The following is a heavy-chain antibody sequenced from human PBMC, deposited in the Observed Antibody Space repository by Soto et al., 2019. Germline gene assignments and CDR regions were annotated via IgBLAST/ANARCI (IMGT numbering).Heavy chain of an antibody. V-gene: IGHV3-23*01. CDR3: ATRRFGELLYFDY. CDR1: EVTCRSYS. CDR2: ISGSGGST. Sequence: GSHRLSCAASEVTCRSYSMSWVRQAPGKGLEWVSAISGSGGSTYYADSVKGRFTISRDNSKNTLYLQMNSLRAEDTAVYYCATRRFGELLYFDYWGQGTLVTVSS. J-gene: IGHJ4*02. D-gene: IGHD3-10*01.